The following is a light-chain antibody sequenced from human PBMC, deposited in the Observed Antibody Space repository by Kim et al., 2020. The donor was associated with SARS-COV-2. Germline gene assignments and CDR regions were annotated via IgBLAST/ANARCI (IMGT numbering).Light chain of an antibody. V-gene: IGKV4-1*01. CDR2: WAS. CDR3: QQYYSTPYT. J-gene: IGKJ2*01. CDR1: QSVLYSSNNQNY. Sequence: RATLNCKSSQSVLYSSNNQNYLAWYQQKPVQTPKLLIYWASNREYGVPDRFSGSGSGTDFTLTISSLQAEDVAVYYCQQYYSTPYTFGQGTKLEI.